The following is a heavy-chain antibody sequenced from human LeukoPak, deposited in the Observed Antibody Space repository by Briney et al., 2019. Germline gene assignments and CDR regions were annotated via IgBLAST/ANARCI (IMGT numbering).Heavy chain of an antibody. CDR1: GFIFSSHW. J-gene: IGHJ5*02. D-gene: IGHD3-3*01. CDR2: INTDGGST. V-gene: IGHV3-74*01. Sequence: PGGSLRLSCAVSGFIFSSHWMHCVRHAPGKGLGWVSRINTDGGSTSYADSVKGRFTISRDNAKTTLYLKLNSLRVGGTAVYYCARDMGYYRRNYFDPWGQGTLVTVSS. CDR3: ARDMGYYRRNYFDP.